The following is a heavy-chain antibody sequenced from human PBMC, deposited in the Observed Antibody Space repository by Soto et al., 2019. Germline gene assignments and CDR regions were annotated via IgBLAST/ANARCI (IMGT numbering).Heavy chain of an antibody. CDR3: AKDRHPDRIWTFDS. D-gene: IGHD3-9*01. J-gene: IGHJ4*02. V-gene: IGHV3-23*01. CDR1: GFTFSTYT. Sequence: EVQLLESGGQLVQPGGSLRLACAASGFTFSTYTMNWVRQVPGKGLEWVSGISVSGSHTYYADSVKGRFTISRDNFRSILFLQMNSLRDEDTALYYCAKDRHPDRIWTFDSWGQGTLVTVSS. CDR2: ISVSGSHT.